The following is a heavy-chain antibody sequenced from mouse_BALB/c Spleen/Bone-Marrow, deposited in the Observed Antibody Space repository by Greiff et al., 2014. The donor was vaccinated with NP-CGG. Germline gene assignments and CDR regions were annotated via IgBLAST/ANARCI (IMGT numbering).Heavy chain of an antibody. CDR2: ISNLVYSI. CDR3: AREGGAMDY. CDR1: GFTFSDYG. J-gene: IGHJ4*01. V-gene: IGHV5-15*02. Sequence: EVQLVESGGGLVQPGGSRKLSCAASGFTFSDYGMAWVRQAPGKGPEWVAFISNLVYSIYYADTVTGRFTISRENAKNTLYLEMSSLRSEDTAMYYCAREGGAMDYWGQGTSVTVSS.